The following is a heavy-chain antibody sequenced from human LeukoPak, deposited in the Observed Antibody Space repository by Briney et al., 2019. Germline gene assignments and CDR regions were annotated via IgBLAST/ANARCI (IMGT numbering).Heavy chain of an antibody. CDR3: AREGIVATLDY. J-gene: IGHJ4*02. CDR2: IWYDGVNK. V-gene: IGHV3-33*01. Sequence: GRSLRLSCAASGFSFSNYGMHWVRQAPGKGLEWVAVIWYDGVNKYYADSVKGRFTISRDMPKNTLYLQMNSMRAEDTAVYYCAREGIVATLDYWGQGTLVTVSS. CDR1: GFSFSNYG. D-gene: IGHD5-12*01.